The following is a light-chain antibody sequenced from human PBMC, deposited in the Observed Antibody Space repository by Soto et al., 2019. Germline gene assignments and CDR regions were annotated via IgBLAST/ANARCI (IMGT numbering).Light chain of an antibody. CDR3: QQSYYTPIT. J-gene: IGKJ5*01. CDR2: SAS. Sequence: DIQMTQSPSSLSSSLLDRVTITCRASQSISRYLNWYQQKPGTAPNLLIYSASTLQSGVPSRFSGSGSGTDFTLTISSLQFGDFATYYCQQSYYTPITFGQGTRLEIK. V-gene: IGKV1-39*01. CDR1: QSISRY.